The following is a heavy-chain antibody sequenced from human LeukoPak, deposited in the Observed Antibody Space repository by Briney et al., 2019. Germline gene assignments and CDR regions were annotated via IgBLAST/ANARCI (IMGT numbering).Heavy chain of an antibody. CDR3: AKGGPYCSGGSCYSGAFDI. CDR2: ISGSGGST. Sequence: GGSLSLSCAASGFTFSSYGMSWVRQAPGKGLEWVSAISGSGGSTYYADSVKGRFTISRDNSKNTLYLQMNSLRAEDTAVYYCAKGGPYCSGGSCYSGAFDIWGQGTMVTVSS. CDR1: GFTFSSYG. V-gene: IGHV3-23*01. D-gene: IGHD2-15*01. J-gene: IGHJ3*02.